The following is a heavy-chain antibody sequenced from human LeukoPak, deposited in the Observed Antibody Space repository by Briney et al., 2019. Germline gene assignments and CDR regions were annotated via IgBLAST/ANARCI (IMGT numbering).Heavy chain of an antibody. Sequence: GESLKISCKGSGYSFTTYWIAWVRQMPGKGLEWMGIIYPGDSDTRYSPSFQGQVTISVDKSVSAAYLQWGSLEASDTAMYYCASPPTRECSSISCPLSYWGQGTLVTVSS. J-gene: IGHJ4*02. CDR3: ASPPTRECSSISCPLSY. CDR2: IYPGDSDT. CDR1: GYSFTTYW. D-gene: IGHD2-2*01. V-gene: IGHV5-51*01.